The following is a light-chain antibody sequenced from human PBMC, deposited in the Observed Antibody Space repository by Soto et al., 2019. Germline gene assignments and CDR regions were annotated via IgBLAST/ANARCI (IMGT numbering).Light chain of an antibody. J-gene: IGKJ1*01. CDR2: GAS. CDR3: QQRTSWPPWT. Sequence: EIVLTQFPATLSVSPGERGTLSCRASQNIRNSLAWYLQRPGQAPRLLIYGASTSASGIPARFSGGGSGTEFTLTISSLQPDDFAVYYCQQRTSWPPWTFGQGTKVDIK. V-gene: IGKV3-15*01. CDR1: QNIRNS.